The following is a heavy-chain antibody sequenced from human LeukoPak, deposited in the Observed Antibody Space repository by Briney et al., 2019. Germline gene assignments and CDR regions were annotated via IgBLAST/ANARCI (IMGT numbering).Heavy chain of an antibody. Sequence: SVKVSCKASGGTFTSYAISWVRQAPGQGLEWMGGIIPIFGTANYAQKFQGRVTITADESTSTAYMELSSLRSEDTAVYYCARSTYDSSGYYDATDLGYWGQGTLVTVSS. CDR3: ARSTYDSSGYYDATDLGY. CDR1: GGTFTSYA. CDR2: IIPIFGTA. V-gene: IGHV1-69*13. J-gene: IGHJ4*02. D-gene: IGHD3-22*01.